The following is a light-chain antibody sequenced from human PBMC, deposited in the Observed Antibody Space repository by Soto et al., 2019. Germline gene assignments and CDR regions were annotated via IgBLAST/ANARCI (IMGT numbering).Light chain of an antibody. Sequence: DTQMTQSPSSLSASVGDRISITCRASQTVSTYLNWYQQKPGKAPTLLISATSTLQSGVPSRFSGSGSGTEFTLTVTRLQPEDVATDDCQHTYTTPRTFGQGTKVAIK. CDR1: QTVSTY. V-gene: IGKV1-39*01. CDR2: ATS. CDR3: QHTYTTPRT. J-gene: IGKJ1*01.